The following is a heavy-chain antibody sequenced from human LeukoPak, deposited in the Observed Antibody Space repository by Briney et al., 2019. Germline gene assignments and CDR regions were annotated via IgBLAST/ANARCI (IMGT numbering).Heavy chain of an antibody. Sequence: ASVKVSCKASGYTFTGYFMHWVRQAPGQGLEWMGRIIPNSGGSNFAQNFQGRVTMTRDTSINTAYMELTRLRSDDTAVYYCARGSYSGYGGTYDAFNVWGQGTMVTVSS. D-gene: IGHD5-12*01. J-gene: IGHJ3*01. CDR2: IIPNSGGS. V-gene: IGHV1-2*06. CDR1: GYTFTGYF. CDR3: ARGSYSGYGGTYDAFNV.